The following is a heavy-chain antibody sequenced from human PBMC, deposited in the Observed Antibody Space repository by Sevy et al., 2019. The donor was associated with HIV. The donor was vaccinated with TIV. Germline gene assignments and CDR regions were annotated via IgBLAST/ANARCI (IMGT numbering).Heavy chain of an antibody. J-gene: IGHJ6*02. D-gene: IGHD6-6*01. Sequence: ASVKVSCKASGYTFTSYDINWVRQATGQGLEWMGWMNPNSGNTGYAQKFQGRVTMTRNTSISTAYMELSSLRSEDTAVYYCARASRIAARFAGSYGMDVWGQGTTVTVSS. CDR1: GYTFTSYD. CDR2: MNPNSGNT. CDR3: ARASRIAARFAGSYGMDV. V-gene: IGHV1-8*01.